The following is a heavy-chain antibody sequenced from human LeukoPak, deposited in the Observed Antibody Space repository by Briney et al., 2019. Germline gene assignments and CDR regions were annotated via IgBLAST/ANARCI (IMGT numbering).Heavy chain of an antibody. CDR1: GGSISSYY. CDR3: ARDAITMVRGVKFRWFDP. Sequence: PSETLSLTCTVSGGSISSYYWSWIRQPPGKGLEWIGYIYYSGSTNYNPSLKSRVTISVDTSKNQFSLKLSSVTAADTAVYYCARDAITMVRGVKFRWFDPWGQGTLVTVSS. D-gene: IGHD3-10*01. V-gene: IGHV4-59*01. J-gene: IGHJ5*02. CDR2: IYYSGST.